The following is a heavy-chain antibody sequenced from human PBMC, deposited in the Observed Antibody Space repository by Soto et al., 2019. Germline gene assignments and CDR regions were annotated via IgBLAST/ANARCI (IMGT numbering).Heavy chain of an antibody. V-gene: IGHV4-59*01. D-gene: IGHD3-9*01. CDR3: AVGPDWFIY. Sequence: SETLSLTCTVSGGSISSYYWSWIRQPPGKGLEWIGYIYNSGSTNYNPSLKSRVTISVDTSKNQFSLKLSSVTAADTAVYYCAVGPDWFIYWGQGTLVTVS. CDR1: GGSISSYY. J-gene: IGHJ4*02. CDR2: IYNSGST.